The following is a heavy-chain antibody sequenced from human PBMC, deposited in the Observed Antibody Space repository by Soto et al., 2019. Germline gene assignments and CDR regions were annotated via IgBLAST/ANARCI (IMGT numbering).Heavy chain of an antibody. CDR1: GGSISSSSYY. Sequence: SETLSLTCTVSGGSISSSSYYWGWIRQPPGKGLEWIGSIYYSGSTYYNPSLKSRVTISVDTSKNQFSLKLGSVTAADTAVYYCARTGHAVEYYYYGMDVWGQGTTVTVSS. CDR3: ARTGHAVEYYYYGMDV. CDR2: IYYSGST. V-gene: IGHV4-39*01. J-gene: IGHJ6*02.